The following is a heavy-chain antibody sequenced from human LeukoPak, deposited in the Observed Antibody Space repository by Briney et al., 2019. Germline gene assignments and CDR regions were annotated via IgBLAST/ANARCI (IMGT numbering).Heavy chain of an antibody. J-gene: IGHJ6*03. CDR2: ISGSSSTI. Sequence: GGSLRLSCAVSGFTFSDYYMSWIRQAPGKGLEWVSYISGSSSTIYYADSVKGRFTISRDNAKDSLYLQMNSLRAEDTAVYYCARDPDRKGMDVWGKGTTVTVSS. CDR1: GFTFSDYY. V-gene: IGHV3-11*01. CDR3: ARDPDRKGMDV.